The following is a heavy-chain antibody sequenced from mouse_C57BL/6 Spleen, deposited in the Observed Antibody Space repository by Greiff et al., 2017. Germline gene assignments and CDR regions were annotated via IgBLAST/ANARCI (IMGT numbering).Heavy chain of an antibody. CDR2: IYPGDGDT. V-gene: IGHV1-80*01. CDR3: ARLGLNWDVDY. J-gene: IGHJ2*01. Sequence: VQLQQSGASVKISCKASGYAFSSYWMHWVKQRPGKGLEWIGQIYPGDGDTNYNGKFKGKATLTADKSSSTAYMQLSSLTSEDSAVYFCARLGLNWDVDYWGQGTTLTVSS. CDR1: GYAFSSYW. D-gene: IGHD4-1*02.